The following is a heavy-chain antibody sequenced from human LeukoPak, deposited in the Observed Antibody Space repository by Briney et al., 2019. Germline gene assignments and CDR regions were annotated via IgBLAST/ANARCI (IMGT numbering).Heavy chain of an antibody. CDR3: AREPRFGAVAGNNWFDP. CDR2: IIPIFGTA. CDR1: GGTFSSYA. D-gene: IGHD6-19*01. J-gene: IGHJ5*02. Sequence: SVTVSCKASGGTFSSYAISWVRQAPGQGLEWMGGIIPIFGTANYAQKFQGRVTITADESTSTAYMELSSLRSEDTAVYYCAREPRFGAVAGNNWFDPWGQGTLVTVSS. V-gene: IGHV1-69*13.